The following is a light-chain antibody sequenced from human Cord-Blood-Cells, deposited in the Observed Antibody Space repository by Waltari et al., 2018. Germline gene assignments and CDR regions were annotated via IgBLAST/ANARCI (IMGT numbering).Light chain of an antibody. J-gene: IGKJ4*01. CDR2: GAS. CDR1: QSVSSSY. CDR3: QQYGSSPLT. Sequence: EIVLTQSPGTLSLSPGERATLSCRAGQSVSSSYLAWYQQKPGQAPRLLIYGASSRATVIPDRFSGSGSGTDFTLTISRLEPEDFAVYYCQQYGSSPLTFGGGTKVEIK. V-gene: IGKV3-20*01.